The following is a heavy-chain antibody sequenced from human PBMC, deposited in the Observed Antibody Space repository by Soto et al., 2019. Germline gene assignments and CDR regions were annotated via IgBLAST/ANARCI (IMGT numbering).Heavy chain of an antibody. Sequence: PGGSLILSCAASGFTFSSYSMNWVRQAPGKGLEWVSSISSSSSYIYYADSVKGRFTISRDNAKNSLYLQMNSLRAEDTAVYYCARDTQDDFWSGYYRDYWGQGTLVTLSS. J-gene: IGHJ4*02. CDR2: ISSSSSYI. CDR3: ARDTQDDFWSGYYRDY. V-gene: IGHV3-21*01. CDR1: GFTFSSYS. D-gene: IGHD3-3*01.